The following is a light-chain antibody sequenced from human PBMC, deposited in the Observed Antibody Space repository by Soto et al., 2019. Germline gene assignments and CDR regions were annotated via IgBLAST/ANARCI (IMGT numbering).Light chain of an antibody. V-gene: IGKV3-15*01. CDR3: QQYNKWPWT. Sequence: EIVMTQSPATLSVSPGERATLSCRASQSVSSNLAWYRQTPGQAPRLLIYGPSTRATGIPARFSGSGSGTEFTLTISSLQSEDFAVYYCQQYNKWPWTFGQGTKVEIK. J-gene: IGKJ1*01. CDR2: GPS. CDR1: QSVSSN.